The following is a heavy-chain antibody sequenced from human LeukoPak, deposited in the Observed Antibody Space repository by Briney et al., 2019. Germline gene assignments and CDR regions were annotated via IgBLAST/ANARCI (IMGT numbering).Heavy chain of an antibody. CDR1: GFTFSNAW. Sequence: GGSLRLSCAASGFTFSNAWMSWVRQAPGKGLEWVGRIKSKTDGGTTDYAAPVRGRFTISRDDSKNTLYLQMNSLKTEDTAVYYCTTDQYYDFWSGSPQPPYWGQGTLVTVSS. J-gene: IGHJ4*02. D-gene: IGHD3-3*01. V-gene: IGHV3-15*01. CDR2: IKSKTDGGTT. CDR3: TTDQYYDFWSGSPQPPY.